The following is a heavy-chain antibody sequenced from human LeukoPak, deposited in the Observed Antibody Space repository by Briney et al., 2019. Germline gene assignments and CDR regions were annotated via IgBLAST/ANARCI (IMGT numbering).Heavy chain of an antibody. CDR3: ARDFDYYGSGSYYDY. Sequence: PGGSLRLSCAASGFTFSSYSMNWVRQAPGKGLEWVSSISSSSSYIYYADSVKGRFTISRDNAKNSPYLQMNSLRAEDTAVYYCARDFDYYGSGSYYDYWGQGTLVTVSS. V-gene: IGHV3-21*01. J-gene: IGHJ4*02. CDR1: GFTFSSYS. D-gene: IGHD3-10*01. CDR2: ISSSSSYI.